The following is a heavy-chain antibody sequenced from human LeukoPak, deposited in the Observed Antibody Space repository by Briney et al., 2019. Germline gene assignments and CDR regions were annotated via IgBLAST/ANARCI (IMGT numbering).Heavy chain of an antibody. CDR2: VYTGGSI. Sequence: SETLSLTCSVSGGSISGYFWSWIRQPAGKGLEWIGRVYTGGSINYNPSLKSRVTISLDTSRSQFSLKLTSVTAADTAVYYCARDPVLEHYFDYWGQGTLVTVSP. J-gene: IGHJ4*02. CDR3: ARDPVLEHYFDY. CDR1: GGSISGYF. D-gene: IGHD3-3*01. V-gene: IGHV4-4*07.